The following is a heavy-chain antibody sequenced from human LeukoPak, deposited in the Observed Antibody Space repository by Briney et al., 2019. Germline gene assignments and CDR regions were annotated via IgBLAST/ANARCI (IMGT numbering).Heavy chain of an antibody. J-gene: IGHJ3*02. CDR2: ISGSGGST. CDR1: GFTFSSYA. CDR3: AKDPIYTYYSDSSGLDAFDI. D-gene: IGHD3-22*01. V-gene: IGHV3-23*01. Sequence: GGSLRLSCAASGFTFSSYAMSWVRQAPGKGLEWVSAISGSGGSTYYADSVKGRFTISRDNSKNTLYLQMNSLRAEDTAVYYCAKDPIYTYYSDSSGLDAFDIWGQGTMVTVSS.